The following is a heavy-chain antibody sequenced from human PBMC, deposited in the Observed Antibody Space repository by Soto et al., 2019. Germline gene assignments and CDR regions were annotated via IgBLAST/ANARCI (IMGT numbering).Heavy chain of an antibody. CDR1: GYSFTSYW. D-gene: IGHD1-1*01. J-gene: IGHJ3*02. CDR2: IYPGDSNI. CDR3: ARPGTTGTATAFDI. V-gene: IGHV5-51*01. Sequence: GESLKISCKGSGYSFTSYWIGWVRQMSGKGLEWMGIIYPGDSNIRYSPSFQGQVTISADKSISTAYLQWSSLKASDTAIYYCARPGTTGTATAFDIWSQGTMVTVSS.